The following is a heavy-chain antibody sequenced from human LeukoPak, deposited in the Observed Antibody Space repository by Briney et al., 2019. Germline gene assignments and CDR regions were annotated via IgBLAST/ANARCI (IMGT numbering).Heavy chain of an antibody. J-gene: IGHJ4*02. CDR2: IYTSGST. Sequence: KPSETLSLTCTVSGGYIGSYYWSWIRQPAGKGLEWIGRIYTSGSTNYNPSPKSRVTMSVDTSKNQFSLKLSSVTAADTAVYYCARGHYYGSGSYPDYWGQGTLVTVSS. D-gene: IGHD3-10*01. CDR3: ARGHYYGSGSYPDY. CDR1: GGYIGSYY. V-gene: IGHV4-4*07.